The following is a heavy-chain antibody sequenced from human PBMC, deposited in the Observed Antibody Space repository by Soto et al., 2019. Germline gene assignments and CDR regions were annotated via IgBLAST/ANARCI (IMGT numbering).Heavy chain of an antibody. CDR1: GFTFSNAW. Sequence: GGSLRLSCAASGFTFSNAWMSWVRQAPGKGLEWVGRIKSKTDGGTTDYAAPVKGRFTISRDDSKNTLYLQMNSLKTEDTAVYYCTTDIGQQPYYYMDVWGKGTTVTVSS. J-gene: IGHJ6*03. CDR3: TTDIGQQPYYYMDV. D-gene: IGHD6-13*01. CDR2: IKSKTDGGTT. V-gene: IGHV3-15*01.